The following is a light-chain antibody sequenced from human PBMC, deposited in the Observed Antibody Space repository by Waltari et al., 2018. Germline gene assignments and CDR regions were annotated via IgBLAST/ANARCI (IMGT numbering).Light chain of an antibody. CDR2: DFS. CDR3: SSYISSDTLEL. CDR1: SSAIGNYNS. J-gene: IGLJ2*01. V-gene: IGLV2-14*03. Sequence: HSALTQPASVSGSPGQSITISCTGSSSAIGNYNSVSWYQQHPGKAPKLMIFDFSNRPSGVSNRFSGSKSGNTASLTISGLQAEDEADYYCSSYISSDTLELFGGGTSLTVL.